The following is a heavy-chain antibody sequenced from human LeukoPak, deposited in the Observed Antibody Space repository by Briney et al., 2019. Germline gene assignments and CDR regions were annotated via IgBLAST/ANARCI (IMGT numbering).Heavy chain of an antibody. J-gene: IGHJ4*02. V-gene: IGHV3-53*01. D-gene: IGHD6-19*01. CDR2: IYSGGST. Sequence: GGSLRLSCAASGFTVSSNYMSWVRQAPGKGLEWVSVIYSGGSTYYADSVKGRFTISRDNSKNTLYLQMNGLRAEDTAVYYCARLAVAGLYYFDYWGQGTLVTASS. CDR1: GFTVSSNY. CDR3: ARLAVAGLYYFDY.